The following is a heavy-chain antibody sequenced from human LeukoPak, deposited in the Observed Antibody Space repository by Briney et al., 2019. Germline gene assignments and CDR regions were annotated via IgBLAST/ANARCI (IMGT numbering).Heavy chain of an antibody. CDR2: INHSGST. V-gene: IGHV4-34*01. CDR1: GGSFSGYY. D-gene: IGHD6-19*01. CDR3: ARGWRIAVASNFQH. Sequence: SETLSLTCAVYGGSFSGYYWSWIRQPPGKGLEWIGEINHSGSTNYNPSLKSRVTISVDTSKNQFSLKLSSVTAADTAVYYCARGWRIAVASNFQHWGRGTLVTVSS. J-gene: IGHJ1*01.